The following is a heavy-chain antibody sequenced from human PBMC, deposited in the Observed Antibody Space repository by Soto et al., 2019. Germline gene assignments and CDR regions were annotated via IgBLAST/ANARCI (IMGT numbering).Heavy chain of an antibody. CDR1: GGSISSSSYY. CDR3: AREVPAAIYYYYGMDV. D-gene: IGHD2-2*01. J-gene: IGHJ6*02. Sequence: ASETLSLTCTFSGGSISSSSYYWGWIRQPPGKGLGWIGSIYYSGSTYYNPSLKSRVTISVDTSKNQFSLKLSSVTAADTAVYYCAREVPAAIYYYYGMDVWGQGTTVTVSS. CDR2: IYYSGST. V-gene: IGHV4-39*01.